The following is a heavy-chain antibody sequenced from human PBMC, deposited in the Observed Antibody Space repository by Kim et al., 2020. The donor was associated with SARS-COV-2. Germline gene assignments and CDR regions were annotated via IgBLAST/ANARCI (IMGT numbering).Heavy chain of an antibody. J-gene: IGHJ4*02. CDR1: GGSISSSSYY. V-gene: IGHV4-39*01. CDR3: ARHDATKLPVGDY. D-gene: IGHD2-15*01. CDR2: IYYSGST. Sequence: SETLSLTCTVSGGSISSSSYYWGWIRQPPGKGLEWIGSIYYSGSTYYNPSLKSRVTISVDTSKNQFSLKLSSVTAADTAVYYCARHDATKLPVGDYWGQGTLVTVSS.